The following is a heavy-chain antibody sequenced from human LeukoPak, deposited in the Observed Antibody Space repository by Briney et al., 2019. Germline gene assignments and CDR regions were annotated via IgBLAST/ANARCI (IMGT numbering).Heavy chain of an antibody. V-gene: IGHV4-61*01. D-gene: IGHD6-13*01. CDR1: GGSVSSGSYY. J-gene: IGHJ4*02. CDR2: IYYSGST. CDR3: ARGQEGYDY. Sequence: PSETLSLTSTVSGGSVSSGSYYWSWIRQPPGKGLEWIGYIYYSGSTNYNPSLKSRVTISVDTSKNQFSLKLSSVTAADTAVYYCARGQEGYDYWGQGTLVTVSS.